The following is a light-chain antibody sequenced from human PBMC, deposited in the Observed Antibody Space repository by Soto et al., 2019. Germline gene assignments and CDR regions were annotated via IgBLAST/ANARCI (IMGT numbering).Light chain of an antibody. CDR1: SSDVGSYSR. CDR2: DNN. CDR3: GTGNSSLCAVV. J-gene: IGLJ3*02. V-gene: IGLV1-51*01. Sequence: QSALTQPPSVSGSPEQSVTISCTGTSSDVGSYSRVSWYQQPPGTAPKLLIYDNNKRPSGIPDRFSGSKSGTSATLGITGLQTGDEADYYCGTGNSSLCAVVFGGGTK.